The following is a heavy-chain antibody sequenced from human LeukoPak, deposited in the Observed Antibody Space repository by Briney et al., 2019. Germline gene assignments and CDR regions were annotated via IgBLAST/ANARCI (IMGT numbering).Heavy chain of an antibody. J-gene: IGHJ4*02. CDR2: IRQDGSEK. V-gene: IGHV3-7*02. Sequence: GGSLRLSCAASGFTFSSFWMTWVRQAPGKGLEWVANIRQDGSEKYYVDSVEGRFTISRDNAKKSLFLQMNSLRAEDTAVFYCARLGYYYDSRSSPYYFDYWGQGTLVTVSS. D-gene: IGHD3-10*01. CDR1: GFTFSSFW. CDR3: ARLGYYYDSRSSPYYFDY.